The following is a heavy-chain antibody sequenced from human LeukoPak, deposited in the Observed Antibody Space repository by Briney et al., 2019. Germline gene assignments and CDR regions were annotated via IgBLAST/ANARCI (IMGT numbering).Heavy chain of an antibody. CDR3: ARHDILTGYDFDY. D-gene: IGHD3-9*01. J-gene: IGHJ4*02. Sequence: ASVKVSCKASGYTFTGYYMHWVRQAPGQGLEWMGWINPNSGGSNYAQKFQGRVTMTRDTSISTAYMELSRLRSDDTAVYYCARHDILTGYDFDYWGQGPLVTVSS. CDR1: GYTFTGYY. CDR2: INPNSGGS. V-gene: IGHV1-2*02.